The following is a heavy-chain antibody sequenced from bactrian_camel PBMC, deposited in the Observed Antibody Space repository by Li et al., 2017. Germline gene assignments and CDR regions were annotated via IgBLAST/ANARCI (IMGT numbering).Heavy chain of an antibody. D-gene: IGHD3*01. CDR3: AVELQGEYGVCSGSWY. J-gene: IGHJ4*01. V-gene: IGHV3S40*01. Sequence: VQLVESGGGLVRPGGSLRIACAASGFPFSTYGYDIHWVRQAPGRGLEWVANINSGGRSTDYGDSVTGRFTIFRDRSKNTLYLQMNLLKPEDAAVYYCAVELQGEYGVCSGSWYWGQGTQVTVS. CDR2: INSGGRST. CDR1: GFPFSTYGYD.